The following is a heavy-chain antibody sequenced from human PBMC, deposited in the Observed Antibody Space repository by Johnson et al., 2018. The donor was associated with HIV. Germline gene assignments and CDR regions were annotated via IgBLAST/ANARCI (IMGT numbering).Heavy chain of an antibody. CDR1: GFTFDDYA. D-gene: IGHD3-10*01. V-gene: IGHV3-9*01. CDR2: ISWNSGSI. Sequence: LVESGGGLVQPGRSLRLSCAASGFTFDDYAMHWVRQAPGKGLEWVSGISWNSGSIGYADSVKGRFTISRDNSKNTLYLQMNSLRAEDTAVYYCAKDRDYYGAGLIWGQGTMVTVSS. J-gene: IGHJ3*02. CDR3: AKDRDYYGAGLI.